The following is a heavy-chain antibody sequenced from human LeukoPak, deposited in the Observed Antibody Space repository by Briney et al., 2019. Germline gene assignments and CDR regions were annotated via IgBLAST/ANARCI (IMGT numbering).Heavy chain of an antibody. CDR2: FDPEDGET. Sequence: GASVKVSCKASGYTFTSYGISWVRQAPGQGLEWMGGFDPEDGETIYAQKFQGRVTMTEDTSTDTAYMELSSLRSEDTAVYYCATDRPGPSGRGVILVMWYWGQGTLVTVSS. D-gene: IGHD3-10*01. CDR3: ATDRPGPSGRGVILVMWY. CDR1: GYTFTSYG. J-gene: IGHJ4*02. V-gene: IGHV1-24*01.